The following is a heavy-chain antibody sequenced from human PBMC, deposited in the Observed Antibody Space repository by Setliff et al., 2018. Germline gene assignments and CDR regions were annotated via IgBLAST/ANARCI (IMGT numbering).Heavy chain of an antibody. CDR2: FGSRNDYI. CDR3: ARSPGWIPWFDS. J-gene: IGHJ5*01. CDR1: GFSFSNYA. Sequence: GGSLRLSCEASGFSFSNYAMNWVRQAPGKGLEWVASFGSRNDYIYHADSVKGRFTISRDNAKTSLYLQMDSLRVEDTAVYFCARSPGWIPWFDSWGQGTLVTVSS. D-gene: IGHD5-18*01. V-gene: IGHV3-21*01.